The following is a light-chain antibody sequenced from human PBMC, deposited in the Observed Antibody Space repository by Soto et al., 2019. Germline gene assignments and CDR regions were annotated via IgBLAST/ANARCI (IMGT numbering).Light chain of an antibody. CDR2: DAS. V-gene: IGKV1-5*01. CDR1: QSISSW. CDR3: QQYNSYSPWT. Sequence: DIQMTQSPSTLSASVGDRVTITCRASQSISSWLAWYQQKPGKAPKLLIYDASSLESGVPSMFSGSGSGTEFTLTISILQPDDFATYYCQQYNSYSPWTFGQGTKVDIK. J-gene: IGKJ1*01.